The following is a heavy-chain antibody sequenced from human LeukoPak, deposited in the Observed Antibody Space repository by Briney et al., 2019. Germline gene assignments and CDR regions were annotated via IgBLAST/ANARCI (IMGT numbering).Heavy chain of an antibody. CDR2: INSDGSIT. Sequence: GGSLRLSCAASGFTFRNKWMHWVRQAPGKGPVWVSRINSDGSITNYADSVKGRFTISRDNAKNTVYLQMNSLRAEDTAVYYCAKWGFGWGQGTLVTVSS. J-gene: IGHJ4*02. D-gene: IGHD2-8*01. V-gene: IGHV3-74*01. CDR1: GFTFRNKW. CDR3: AKWGFG.